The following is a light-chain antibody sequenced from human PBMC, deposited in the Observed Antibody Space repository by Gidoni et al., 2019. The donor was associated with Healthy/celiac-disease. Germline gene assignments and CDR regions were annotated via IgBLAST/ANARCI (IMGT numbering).Light chain of an antibody. Sequence: EIVLTQSPATLSLSPGERATLSCRASQSVSSYLAWYQQKPGQAPRLLIYYASNRATGIPARFSGSGSVTDFTLTIISLEPEDFAVYYCQQRSNWPPITFGQGTRLEIK. CDR3: QQRSNWPPIT. J-gene: IGKJ5*01. V-gene: IGKV3-11*01. CDR1: QSVSSY. CDR2: YAS.